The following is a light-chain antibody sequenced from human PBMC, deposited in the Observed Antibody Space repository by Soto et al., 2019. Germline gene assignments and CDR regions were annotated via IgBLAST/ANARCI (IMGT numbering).Light chain of an antibody. V-gene: IGKV3-20*01. CDR1: QSVSSSY. CDR2: GAS. Sequence: EIVLTQSPGTLSLSPGERATLSCRASQSVSSSYLAWYRQKPGQAPRLLIYGASRRATGIPDRFSGSGSGTDFPLTISRLETADFVVYYCQHYGSSAGYTFGQGTKLEIK. J-gene: IGKJ2*01. CDR3: QHYGSSAGYT.